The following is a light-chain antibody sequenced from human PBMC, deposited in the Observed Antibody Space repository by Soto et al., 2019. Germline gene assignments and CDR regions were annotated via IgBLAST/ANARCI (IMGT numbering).Light chain of an antibody. Sequence: DIQMTQSPSTLSASIGDRVTITCRASESIRTWLAWYQHKPGKAPKFLIYDASSFESGVPSRFSGSRSGTEFTLTISNLQPDDFATYFCQQYNNYPRTFGQGTKVEIK. CDR3: QQYNNYPRT. V-gene: IGKV1-5*01. CDR1: ESIRTW. J-gene: IGKJ1*01. CDR2: DAS.